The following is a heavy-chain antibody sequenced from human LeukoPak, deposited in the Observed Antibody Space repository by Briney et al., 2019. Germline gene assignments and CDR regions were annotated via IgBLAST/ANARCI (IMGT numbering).Heavy chain of an antibody. CDR3: ARVGVPAAGWYFDL. V-gene: IGHV4-39*01. D-gene: IGHD2-2*01. CDR1: GGSISSSSYY. J-gene: IGHJ2*01. Sequence: SETLSLTCTVSGGSISSSSYYWGWIRQPPGKGLEWIGSIYYSGSTYYNPSLKSRVTISVDTSKNQFSLKLSSVTAADTAVYYCARVGVPAAGWYFDLWGRGTLVTVSS. CDR2: IYYSGST.